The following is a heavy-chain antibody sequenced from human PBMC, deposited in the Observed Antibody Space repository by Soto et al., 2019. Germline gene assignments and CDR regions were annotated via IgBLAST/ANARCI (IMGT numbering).Heavy chain of an antibody. Sequence: PRGAPRPPCAAPGFTLCDYALHWGRQPPGKGLGWVSGISWNSGSIGYADSVKGRFTISRDNAKNSLYLQMNSLRAEDTALYYCAKTAGSYSYYMDVWGKGTTVTVSS. J-gene: IGHJ6*03. CDR3: AKTAGSYSYYMDV. V-gene: IGHV3-9*01. CDR2: ISWNSGSI. D-gene: IGHD3-9*01. CDR1: GFTLCDYA.